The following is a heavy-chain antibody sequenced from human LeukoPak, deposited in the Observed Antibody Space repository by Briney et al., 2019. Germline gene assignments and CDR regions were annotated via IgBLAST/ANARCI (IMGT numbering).Heavy chain of an antibody. V-gene: IGHV4-34*01. Sequence: SETLSLTCAVYGGSFSGYYWSWIRQPPGKGLEWIGEINHSGSTNYNPSLKSRVTISVDTSKNQFSLKLSSVTAADTAVYYCARAPRMVRGVDDAFDIWGQGTMVTVSS. J-gene: IGHJ3*02. D-gene: IGHD3-10*01. CDR2: INHSGST. CDR1: GGSFSGYY. CDR3: ARAPRMVRGVDDAFDI.